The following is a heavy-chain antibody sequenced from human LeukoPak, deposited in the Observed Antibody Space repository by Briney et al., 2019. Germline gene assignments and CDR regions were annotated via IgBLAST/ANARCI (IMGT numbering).Heavy chain of an antibody. CDR2: IWYDGRNE. CDR1: GFTFSSYG. CDR3: ARKMRSRALDY. V-gene: IGHV3-33*01. J-gene: IGHJ4*02. D-gene: IGHD5-24*01. Sequence: PGRSLRLSCAASGFTFSSYGMHWVRQAPGKGLEWVAVIWYDGRNEYYADSVKGRFTISRDNSKNTLYLQMNSLRAEDTAVYYCARKMRSRALDYWGQGTLVTVSS.